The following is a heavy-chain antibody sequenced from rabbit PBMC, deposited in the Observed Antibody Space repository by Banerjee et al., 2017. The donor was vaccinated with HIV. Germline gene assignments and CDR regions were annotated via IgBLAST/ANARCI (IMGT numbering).Heavy chain of an antibody. V-gene: IGHV1S40*01. D-gene: IGHD8-1*01. CDR2: IDTGSGSA. J-gene: IGHJ4*01. CDR1: GFSFSSTYY. CDR3: GRRAGSSYYTLNL. Sequence: QSLEESGGDLVQPEGSLTLTCTASGFSFSSTYYMSWVRQAPGKGLEWIGCIDTGSGSAYYASWAKGRFTISKTSSTTVTLQMTSLTAADTATYFCGRRAGSSYYTLNLWGQGTLVTVS.